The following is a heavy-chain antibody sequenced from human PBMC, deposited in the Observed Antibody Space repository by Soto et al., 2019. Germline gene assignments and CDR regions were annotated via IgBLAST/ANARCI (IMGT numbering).Heavy chain of an antibody. V-gene: IGHV3-23*01. CDR1: GFTFSSYA. CDR3: AKDAQEFYYALSGSAP. Sequence: GGSLRLSCAASGFTFSSYAMSWVRQAPGKGLEWVSAISGSGGSTYYADSVKGRFTISRDNSKNTLYLQMNSLRAEDTAVYFFAKDAQEFYYALSGSAPGGKRPLVPVSS. J-gene: IGHJ5*02. D-gene: IGHD3-10*01. CDR2: ISGSGGST.